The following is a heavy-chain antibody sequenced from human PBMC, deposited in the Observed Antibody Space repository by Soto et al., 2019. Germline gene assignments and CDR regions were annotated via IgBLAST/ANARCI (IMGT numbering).Heavy chain of an antibody. CDR1: GFTFSSYG. V-gene: IGHV3-30*18. CDR2: ISYDGSNK. Sequence: GGSLRLSCAASGFTFSSYGIHWVRHAPGKGLERVAVISYDGSNKYYADSVKGRFTISRDNSKNTLYLQMNSLRAEDTAVYYCAKDQLPRTYYYDSSGYSAFDYWGQGTLVTVSS. D-gene: IGHD3-22*01. J-gene: IGHJ4*02. CDR3: AKDQLPRTYYYDSSGYSAFDY.